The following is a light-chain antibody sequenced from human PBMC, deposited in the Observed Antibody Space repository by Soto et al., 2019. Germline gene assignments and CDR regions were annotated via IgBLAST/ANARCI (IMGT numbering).Light chain of an antibody. CDR1: SSDVGGYNY. CDR2: DVS. CDR3: SSYTSSSTL. Sequence: QSALTQPASVSGPPGQSITISCTGTSSDVGGYNYVSWYQQHPGKAPKLMIYDVSNRPSGVSNRFSGSKSGNTASLTISGLQAEDEADCYCSSYTSSSTLFGTGTKVTVL. J-gene: IGLJ1*01. V-gene: IGLV2-14*01.